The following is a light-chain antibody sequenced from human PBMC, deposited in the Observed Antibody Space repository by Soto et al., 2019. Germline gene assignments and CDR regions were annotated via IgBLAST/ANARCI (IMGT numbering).Light chain of an antibody. CDR2: AIS. CDR1: QGISDW. Sequence: DIQMTQSPSSVSASVGDRVTITCRTSQGISDWLAWYQQKPGKAPRLLIYAISNLHDGVPSRFSGSGSGTNFTLTITSLQPEDFATYYCQQANNFPITFGRGTRLETK. CDR3: QQANNFPIT. J-gene: IGKJ5*01. V-gene: IGKV1D-12*01.